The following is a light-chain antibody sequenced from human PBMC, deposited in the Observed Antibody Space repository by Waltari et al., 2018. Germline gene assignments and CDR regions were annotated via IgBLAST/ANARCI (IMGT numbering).Light chain of an antibody. J-gene: IGKJ1*01. V-gene: IGKV3-20*01. CDR2: GAS. CDR1: QSISRY. Sequence: IMLTQSPGTLSLSPGERATLSCRASQSISRYLAWYQQKPGQAPRLPIYGASTRAPGIPDRFSGSGSGTDFSLTISGLEPEDSAVYYCQHHFRLPATFGQGTKVEIK. CDR3: QHHFRLPAT.